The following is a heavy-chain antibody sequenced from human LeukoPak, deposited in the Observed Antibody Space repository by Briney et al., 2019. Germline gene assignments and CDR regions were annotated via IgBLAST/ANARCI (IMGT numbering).Heavy chain of an antibody. D-gene: IGHD3-10*01. CDR2: SIPIFGTA. CDR1: GGTFSSYA. CDR3: ARAAYYYGSGSYHFDY. J-gene: IGHJ4*02. Sequence: ASVKVSCKASGGTFSSYAISWVRQAPGQGLEWMGGSIPIFGTANYAQKFQGRVTITADESTSTAYMELSSLRSEDTAVYYCARAAYYYGSGSYHFDYWGQGTLVTVSS. V-gene: IGHV1-69*13.